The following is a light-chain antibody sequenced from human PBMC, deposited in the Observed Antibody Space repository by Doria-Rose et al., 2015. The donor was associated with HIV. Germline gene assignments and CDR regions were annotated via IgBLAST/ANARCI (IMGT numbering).Light chain of an antibody. J-gene: IGKJ1*01. CDR3: HQYGTSWT. CDR2: DGS. Sequence: TQSPGTLPLSPGERATLSCRASQSFSSTYLAWYQQKPGQAPSLLTYDGSTRATGIPDRFSASGSGTDFTLTINRLEPEDFALYYCHQYGTSWTSGQGTKVEI. CDR1: QSFSSTY. V-gene: IGKV3-20*01.